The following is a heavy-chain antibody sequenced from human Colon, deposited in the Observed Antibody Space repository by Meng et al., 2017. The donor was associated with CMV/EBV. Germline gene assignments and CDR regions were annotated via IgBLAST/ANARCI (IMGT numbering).Heavy chain of an antibody. J-gene: IGHJ4*02. CDR2: IKHRADHYIT. Sequence: LACAASGFPFRDHYLDWVRQAPGKGLECVARIKHRADHYITQYAASVEGRFTISRDDSKNSVYLQMDNLTTGDTAVYYCADLGTPYWGQGTLVTVSS. CDR1: GFPFRDHY. V-gene: IGHV3-72*01. CDR3: ADLGTPY. D-gene: IGHD1-7*01.